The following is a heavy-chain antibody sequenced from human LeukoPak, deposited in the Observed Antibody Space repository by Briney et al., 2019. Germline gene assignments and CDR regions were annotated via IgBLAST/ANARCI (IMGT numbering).Heavy chain of an antibody. CDR2: IYTSGST. CDR1: GGSISRYY. J-gene: IGHJ6*03. D-gene: IGHD2-15*01. CDR3: ARDVVVVAATVYYYYYMDV. V-gene: IGHV4-4*07. Sequence: SETLSLTCTVSGGSISRYYWSWIRQPAGKGLEWIGRIYTSGSTNYNPSLKSRVTMSVDTSKNQFSLKLSSVTAADTAMYYCARDVVVVAATVYYYYYMDVWGKGTTVTISS.